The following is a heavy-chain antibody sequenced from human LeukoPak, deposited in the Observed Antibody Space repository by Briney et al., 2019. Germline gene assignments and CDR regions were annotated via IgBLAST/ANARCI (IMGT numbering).Heavy chain of an antibody. CDR2: INHSGST. CDR1: GGSFSGYY. D-gene: IGHD5-24*01. V-gene: IGHV4-34*01. J-gene: IGHJ4*02. Sequence: SETLSLTCAVYGGSFSGYYWSWIRQPPGKGLEWIGEINHSGSTNYNLSLKSRVTISVDTSKNQFSLKLSSVTAADTAVYYCARVGRYGYNLEYFDYWGQGTLVTVSS. CDR3: ARVGRYGYNLEYFDY.